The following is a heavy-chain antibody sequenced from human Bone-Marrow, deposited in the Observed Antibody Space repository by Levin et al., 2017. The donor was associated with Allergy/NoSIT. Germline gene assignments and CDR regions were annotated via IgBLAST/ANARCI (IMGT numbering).Heavy chain of an antibody. D-gene: IGHD3-3*01. J-gene: IGHJ2*01. CDR2: ISYTENP. Sequence: SETLSLTCNVSGGSVSSSYFWSWIRQSPGKGLEWIGYISYTENPNYNPSLGGRVSISRDMSKNQFFLKLTSVSPADTALYYCARATHLVLFGSFDLWGRGTLVTVSS. CDR3: ARATHLVLFGSFDL. CDR1: GGSVSSSYF. V-gene: IGHV4-61*01.